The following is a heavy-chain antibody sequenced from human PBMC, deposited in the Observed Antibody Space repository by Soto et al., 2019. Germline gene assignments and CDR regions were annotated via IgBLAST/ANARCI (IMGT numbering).Heavy chain of an antibody. CDR1: GFVFTNSW. Sequence: GGSLRLSCEASGFVFTNSWMHWVRHVPGKGLVWVARIDTSGHSTNYAESVKGRFTISRDNAKNTVSLQMNSLRVEDTGVYYCAKDSWYFDLWSQGSQVTVSS. J-gene: IGHJ4*02. CDR3: AKDSWYFDL. CDR2: IDTSGHST. V-gene: IGHV3-74*01. D-gene: IGHD6-13*01.